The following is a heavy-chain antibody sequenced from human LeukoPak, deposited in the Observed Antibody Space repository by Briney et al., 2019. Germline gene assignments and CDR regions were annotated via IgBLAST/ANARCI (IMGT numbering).Heavy chain of an antibody. Sequence: ASVKVSCKASGYTFTTYAMNWVRQAPGQGLEWMGWISAYNGNTDYAQKLQGRVTMTTDTSTSTAYMELRSLRSDDTAVYYCARAPYSSSWYDAFDIWGQGTMVTVSS. CDR2: ISAYNGNT. D-gene: IGHD6-13*01. CDR1: GYTFTTYA. J-gene: IGHJ3*02. V-gene: IGHV1-18*01. CDR3: ARAPYSSSWYDAFDI.